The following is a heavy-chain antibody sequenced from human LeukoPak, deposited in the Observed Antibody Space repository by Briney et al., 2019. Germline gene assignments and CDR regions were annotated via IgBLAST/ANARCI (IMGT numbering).Heavy chain of an antibody. CDR2: IIPIFGTA. CDR1: GGTFSSYA. Sequence: GASVKVSCKASGGTFSSYAISWVRQAPGQGLEWMGGIIPIFGTANYAQKFQGRVTITADESTSTAYMELSSLRSEDTAVYYCARDGVEMATIGLGAFDIWGQGTMVTVSS. D-gene: IGHD5-24*01. J-gene: IGHJ3*02. CDR3: ARDGVEMATIGLGAFDI. V-gene: IGHV1-69*13.